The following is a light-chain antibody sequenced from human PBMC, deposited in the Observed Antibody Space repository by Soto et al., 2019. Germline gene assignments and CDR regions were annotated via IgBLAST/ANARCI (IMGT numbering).Light chain of an antibody. CDR3: QQYGSSPPIT. CDR1: PSVSSSY. J-gene: IGKJ5*01. CDR2: GAS. Sequence: EIVSTQSPGTLSLSPGERATLSCRASPSVSSSYLAWYEQKPGQAPRLLIYGASSRATGIPDRFSGSGSGTDFTFTISRLEPEDFAVYYCQQYGSSPPITFGQGTRLEIK. V-gene: IGKV3-20*01.